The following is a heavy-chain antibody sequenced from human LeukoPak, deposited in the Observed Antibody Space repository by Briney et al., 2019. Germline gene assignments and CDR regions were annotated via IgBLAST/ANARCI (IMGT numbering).Heavy chain of an antibody. Sequence: GGSLRLSCAASGFTFSSYSMNWVRQAPGKGLEWVGFIRSKAYGGTTEYAASVKGRFTISRDDSKSIAYLQMNSLKTEDTAVYYCTRDMTIFGVVIPFDYWGQGTLVTVSS. D-gene: IGHD3-3*01. CDR1: GFTFSSYS. CDR3: TRDMTIFGVVIPFDY. CDR2: IRSKAYGGTT. J-gene: IGHJ4*02. V-gene: IGHV3-49*04.